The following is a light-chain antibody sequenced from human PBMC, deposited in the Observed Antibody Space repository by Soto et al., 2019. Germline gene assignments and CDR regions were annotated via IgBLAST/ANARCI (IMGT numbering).Light chain of an antibody. Sequence: QSVLTQSPSVSGAPGQRVTISCTGSSSNIGAGYDVHWYQQLPGTAPKLLIYGNNNRPSGVPDRFSGSKSGTSASLAITGLQAEDEADYYCQSYDSSLSGFVFRTGTKLTVL. CDR1: SSNIGAGYD. CDR3: QSYDSSLSGFV. CDR2: GNN. J-gene: IGLJ1*01. V-gene: IGLV1-40*01.